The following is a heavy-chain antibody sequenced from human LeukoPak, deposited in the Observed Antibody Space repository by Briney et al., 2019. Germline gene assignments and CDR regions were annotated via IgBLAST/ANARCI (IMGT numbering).Heavy chain of an antibody. J-gene: IGHJ3*02. V-gene: IGHV3-23*01. D-gene: IGHD5-18*01. CDR1: GFPFSSYA. CDR2: ISGSGGST. Sequence: PGGSLRLSCAASGFPFSSYATSWVRQAPGKGLEGVSAISGSGGSTYYADSVKGRFTISRDNSKNTLYLQMNSRRAEDTAVYCCAKVAAWIQLWYDAFDIWGQGTMVTVSS. CDR3: AKVAAWIQLWYDAFDI.